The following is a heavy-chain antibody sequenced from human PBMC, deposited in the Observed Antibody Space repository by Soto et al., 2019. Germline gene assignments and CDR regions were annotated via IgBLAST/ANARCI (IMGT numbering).Heavy chain of an antibody. D-gene: IGHD2-21*01. CDR3: ARVPAAYRWLDP. Sequence: PSETLSLTCTVSGGSIFSSYCTWIRQPPWKGLEWIGNVYYSGSTNYNPSLKSRITISVDTSKNQFSLNLSSVTAADTAVYYCARVPAAYRWLDPLGQGTLIPVSP. CDR1: GGSIFSSY. V-gene: IGHV4-59*01. J-gene: IGHJ5*02. CDR2: VYYSGST.